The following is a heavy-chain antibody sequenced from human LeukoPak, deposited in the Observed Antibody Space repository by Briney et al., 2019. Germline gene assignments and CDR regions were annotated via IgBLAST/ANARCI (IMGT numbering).Heavy chain of an antibody. V-gene: IGHV4-34*01. Sequence: SETLSLTCTIYGGSFSPYYWGWIRQPPGKGLEWIGEINHGGSTNYNPSLMSRVLVSRDTSNNQFSLIVTSVTAADTAIYYCARFSTMTWGDWGDAFDVWGRGTTVTVSS. CDR1: GGSFSPYY. J-gene: IGHJ3*01. D-gene: IGHD2-21*02. CDR2: INHGGST. CDR3: ARFSTMTWGDWGDAFDV.